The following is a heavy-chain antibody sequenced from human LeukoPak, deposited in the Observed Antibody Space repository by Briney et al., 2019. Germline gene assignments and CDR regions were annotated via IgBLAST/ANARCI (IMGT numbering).Heavy chain of an antibody. Sequence: ASVKVSCKVSRYTLTELSMHWVRQAHGKGLEWMGGFDPEYGETIYAQRFQGRVTMTEDTSTDTAYMELSSLRSEDTAVYYCATRGFGGQDYWGQGTLVTVSS. CDR3: ATRGFGGQDY. J-gene: IGHJ4*02. CDR1: RYTLTELS. CDR2: FDPEYGET. V-gene: IGHV1-24*01. D-gene: IGHD3-10*01.